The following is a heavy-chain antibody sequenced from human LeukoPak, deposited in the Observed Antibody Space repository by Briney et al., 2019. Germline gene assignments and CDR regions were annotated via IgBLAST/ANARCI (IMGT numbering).Heavy chain of an antibody. CDR2: IKQDGSEK. CDR1: GFTFSSYW. CDR3: ARCQRGFSYGKIDY. D-gene: IGHD5-18*01. J-gene: IGHJ4*02. Sequence: GGSLRLSCAASGFTFSSYWMSWVRQAPGKGLEWVANIKQDGSEKYYVDSVKGRFTISRDNAKNSVYLQMNSLRAEDTAVYYCARCQRGFSYGKIDYWGQGILITVSS. V-gene: IGHV3-7*01.